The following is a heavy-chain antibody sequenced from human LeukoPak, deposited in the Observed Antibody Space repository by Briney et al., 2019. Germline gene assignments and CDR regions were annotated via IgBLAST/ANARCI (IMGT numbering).Heavy chain of an antibody. CDR2: IWYDGSNK. CDR1: GFTFNSEW. V-gene: IGHV3-33*08. D-gene: IGHD2-15*01. Sequence: GGSLRLSCGASGFTFNSEWMSWVRKAPGKGLEWVAVIWYDGSNKYYVDSVKGRFTISRDNSKNTLYLQMNSLRAEDTAVYYCARDKGPRGRGYFDYWGQGTLVTVSS. J-gene: IGHJ4*02. CDR3: ARDKGPRGRGYFDY.